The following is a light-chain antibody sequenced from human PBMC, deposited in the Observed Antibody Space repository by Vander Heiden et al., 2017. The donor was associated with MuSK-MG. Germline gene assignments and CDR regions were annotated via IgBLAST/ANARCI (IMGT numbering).Light chain of an antibody. Sequence: DIQMTQSPSSLSASVGDRVTITCRASQSISSYLNWYQQKPGKAPKLLIYAASSLQSGVPSRFSGSGSGTDFTLTIRSLQPEDFATYYCKQSDSTPITSGQGTQVEIK. CDR2: AAS. V-gene: IGKV1-39*01. CDR3: KQSDSTPIT. CDR1: QSISSY. J-gene: IGKJ5*01.